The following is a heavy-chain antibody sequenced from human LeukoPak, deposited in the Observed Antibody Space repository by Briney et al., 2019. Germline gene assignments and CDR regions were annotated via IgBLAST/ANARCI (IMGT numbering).Heavy chain of an antibody. CDR3: AGHRYCSSTSCLDY. J-gene: IGHJ4*02. Sequence: PSETLSLTCTVSGGSISSSSYYWGWIRQPPGKGLEWIGSIYYSGSTYYNPSLKSRVTISVDTSKNQSSLKLSSVTAADTAVYYCAGHRYCSSTSCLDYWGQGTLVTVSS. CDR1: GGSISSSSYY. V-gene: IGHV4-39*01. CDR2: IYYSGST. D-gene: IGHD2-2*01.